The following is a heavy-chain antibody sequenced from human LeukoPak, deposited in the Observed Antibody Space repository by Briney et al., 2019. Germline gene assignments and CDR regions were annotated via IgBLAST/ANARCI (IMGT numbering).Heavy chain of an antibody. CDR2: FDPEDGET. J-gene: IGHJ4*02. D-gene: IGHD3-10*01. V-gene: IGHV1-24*01. CDR3: ATALYGSGSPDY. Sequence: ASVKVSCKVSGYTLTELSMHWVRQAPGKGLEWMGGFDPEDGETIYAQKFQGRVTMTEDTSTDTAYMELSSLRSEDTAVYYCATALYGSGSPDYWGQGALVTVSS. CDR1: GYTLTELS.